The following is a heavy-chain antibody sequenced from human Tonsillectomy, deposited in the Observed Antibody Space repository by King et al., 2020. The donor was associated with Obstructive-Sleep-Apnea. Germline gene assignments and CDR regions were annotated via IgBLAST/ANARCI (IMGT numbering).Heavy chain of an antibody. CDR1: GFTFGEYA. Sequence: GGGGVGGGRSRRLSCTASGFTFGEYAMSWFGQAPGKGLEWVCFSRSTGYGGTTAYAASVKGRFTISRDDSKSIAYLQMNSLTHEDTAVYYCTRQMDSSGFDWGQGTLVTVSS. CDR2: SRSTGYGGTT. CDR3: TRQMDSSGFD. V-gene: IGHV3-49*03. D-gene: IGHD3-22*01. J-gene: IGHJ4*02.